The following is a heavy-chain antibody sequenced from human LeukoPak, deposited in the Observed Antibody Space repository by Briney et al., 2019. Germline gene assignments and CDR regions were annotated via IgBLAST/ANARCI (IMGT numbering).Heavy chain of an antibody. CDR1: GGSISSYY. CDR3: ARDLLYYDFWSGHQFDL. Sequence: KSSETLSLTCTVSGGSISSYYWSWIRQPPGKGLEWIGYIYYSGSTNYNPSLKSRVTISVDTSKNQLSLKLSSVTAADTAVYYCARDLLYYDFWSGHQFDLWGRGTLVTVSS. J-gene: IGHJ2*01. D-gene: IGHD3-3*01. CDR2: IYYSGST. V-gene: IGHV4-59*01.